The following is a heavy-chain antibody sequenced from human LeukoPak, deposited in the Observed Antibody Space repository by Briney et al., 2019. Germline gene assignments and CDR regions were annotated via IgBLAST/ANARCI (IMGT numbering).Heavy chain of an antibody. D-gene: IGHD3-22*01. CDR3: ARDRPYYYDSSGYAYYYMDV. J-gene: IGHJ6*03. Sequence: PSETLSLTCSVSGGSISSTRYYWGWIRQPPGKGLEWIGSMYYSGSTYYNPSLQSRVTISVDTSKNQFSLRLSSVTAADTAVYFCARDRPYYYDSSGYAYYYMDVWGKGTTVTVSS. CDR2: MYYSGST. CDR1: GGSISSTRYY. V-gene: IGHV4-39*02.